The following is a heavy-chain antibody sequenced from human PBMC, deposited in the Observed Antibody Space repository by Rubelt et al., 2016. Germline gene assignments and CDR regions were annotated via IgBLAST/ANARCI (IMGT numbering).Heavy chain of an antibody. V-gene: IGHV1-18*01. Sequence: QVQLVQSGAEVKKPGASVKVSCKASGYTFTSYGISWVRQAPGQGLEWMGWISAYNGNTNYAQKRQGRATMTTDTATSTAYRGLRSLRSDDTAVYYCARRDGYNWDDAFDIWGQGTMVTVSS. CDR1: GYTFTSYG. CDR2: ISAYNGNT. CDR3: ARRDGYNWDDAFDI. J-gene: IGHJ3*02. D-gene: IGHD5-24*01.